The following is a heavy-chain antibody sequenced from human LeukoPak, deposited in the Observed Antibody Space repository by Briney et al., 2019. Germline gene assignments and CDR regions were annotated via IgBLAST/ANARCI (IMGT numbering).Heavy chain of an antibody. CDR3: ATFGDYYDSSGYS. V-gene: IGHV3-23*01. D-gene: IGHD3-22*01. CDR2: ISGSGGST. J-gene: IGHJ5*02. Sequence: AGGSLRLSCAASGFTFSSYAMSWVRQAPGKGLEWVSAISGSGGSTYYADSVKGRFTISRDNPKNTLYLQMNSLRAEDTAVYYCATFGDYYDSSGYSWGQGTLVTVSS. CDR1: GFTFSSYA.